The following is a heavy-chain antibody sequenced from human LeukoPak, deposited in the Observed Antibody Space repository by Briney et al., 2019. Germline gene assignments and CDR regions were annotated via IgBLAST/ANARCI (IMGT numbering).Heavy chain of an antibody. D-gene: IGHD3-16*01. CDR2: ISSSSSYI. J-gene: IGHJ4*02. Sequence: GGSLRLSCAASGFTFSSYSMNWVRQAPGKGLEWVSSISSSSSYIYYADSVKGRFTISRDNAKNSLYLQTNSLRAEDTAVYYCARMNGGDFDYWGQGTLVTVSS. CDR1: GFTFSSYS. CDR3: ARMNGGDFDY. V-gene: IGHV3-21*01.